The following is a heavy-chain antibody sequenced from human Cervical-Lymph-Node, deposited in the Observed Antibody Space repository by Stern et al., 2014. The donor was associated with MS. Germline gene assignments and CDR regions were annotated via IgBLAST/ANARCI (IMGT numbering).Heavy chain of an antibody. CDR2: IYPYDSDT. CDR3: ARHVQGFDY. V-gene: IGHV5-51*01. Sequence: EVQLVQSGAEVKKPGESLKLSCKLSGYSFTIYYIAWVRQMPGKGLEWMGVIYPYDSDTTYSPSFQGQVTISADKSITPAYLQWSSLRASDTAMYYCARHVQGFDYWGQGTLVTVSS. J-gene: IGHJ4*02. CDR1: GYSFTIYY.